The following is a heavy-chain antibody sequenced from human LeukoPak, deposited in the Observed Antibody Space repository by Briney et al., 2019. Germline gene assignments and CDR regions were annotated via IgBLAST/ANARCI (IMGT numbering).Heavy chain of an antibody. Sequence: GSLRLSCAASGFTFSSYAMSWVRQTPGKGLEWVSGIDPSGGGTYYADSVKGRFTISRDNSKNTLYLQMNSLRAEGTAAYYCAKISPLDYGGKPWALDIWGQGTMVTVSS. V-gene: IGHV3-23*01. D-gene: IGHD4-23*01. J-gene: IGHJ3*02. CDR3: AKISPLDYGGKPWALDI. CDR1: GFTFSSYA. CDR2: IDPSGGGT.